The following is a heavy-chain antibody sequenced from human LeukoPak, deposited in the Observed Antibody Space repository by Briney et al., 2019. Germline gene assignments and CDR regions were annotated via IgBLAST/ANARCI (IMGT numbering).Heavy chain of an antibody. V-gene: IGHV4-39*07. CDR2: IYYSGST. D-gene: IGHD5-18*01. CDR3: ARGGTRGYSYGPEDY. CDR1: GGSISSGGYY. Sequence: SQTLSLTCTVSGGSISSGGYYWGWIRQPPGKGLEWIGSIYYSGSTYYNPSLKSRVTISVDTSKNQFSLKLSSVTAADTAVYYCARGGTRGYSYGPEDYWGQGTLVTVSS. J-gene: IGHJ4*02.